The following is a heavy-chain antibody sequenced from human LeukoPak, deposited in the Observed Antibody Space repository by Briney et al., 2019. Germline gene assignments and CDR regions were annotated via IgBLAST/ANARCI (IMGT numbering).Heavy chain of an antibody. V-gene: IGHV3-13*01. D-gene: IGHD1-26*01. CDR1: GFTFSSYD. CDR3: ARDLGAYGMDV. CDR2: IGTAGDT. Sequence: GGSLRLPCAASGFTFSSYDMHWVRQATGKGPEWVSAIGTAGDTYYPGSVKGRFTISRENAKNSLYLQMNSLRAGDTAVYYCARDLGAYGMDVWGQGTTVTVSS. J-gene: IGHJ6*02.